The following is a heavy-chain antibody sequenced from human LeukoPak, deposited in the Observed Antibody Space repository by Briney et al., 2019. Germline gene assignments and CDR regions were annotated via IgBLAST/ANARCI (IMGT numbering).Heavy chain of an antibody. Sequence: PGGSLRLSCAASGFTFSSYGMHWVRQAPGKGLEWVAFIRYDGSNKYYADSVKGRFTISRDNSKNTLYLQMNSLRAEDTAVYYCAKDLGYYGSGSYFQYYFDYWGQGTLVTVSS. CDR1: GFTFSSYG. CDR3: AKDLGYYGSGSYFQYYFDY. V-gene: IGHV3-30*02. CDR2: IRYDGSNK. J-gene: IGHJ4*02. D-gene: IGHD3-10*01.